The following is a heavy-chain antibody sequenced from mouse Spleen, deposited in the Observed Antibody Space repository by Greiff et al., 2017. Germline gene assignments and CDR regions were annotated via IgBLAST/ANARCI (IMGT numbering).Heavy chain of an antibody. J-gene: IGHJ1*01. CDR3: AREGSSNWYFDV. D-gene: IGHD1-1*01. CDR1: GYSITSGYY. V-gene: IGHV3-6*02. CDR2: ISYDGSN. Sequence: ESGPGLVKPSQSLSLTCSVTGYSITSGYYWNWIRQFPGNKLEWMGYISYDGSNNYNPSLKNRISITRDTSKNQFFLKLNSVTTEDTATYYCAREGSSNWYFDVWGAGTTVTVSS.